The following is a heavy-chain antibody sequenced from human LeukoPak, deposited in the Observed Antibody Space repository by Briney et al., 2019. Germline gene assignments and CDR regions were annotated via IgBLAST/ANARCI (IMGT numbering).Heavy chain of an antibody. V-gene: IGHV4-39*01. CDR3: ARHFDRDGYKSNAFDI. CDR1: GGSFSSSSYY. Sequence: SETLSLTCTVSGGSFSSSSYYWGWIRQPQGKGLEWIGCMYYSGSTYYNASLRSRVTISVDTSKNQFSLKLSSVTAADTAVYYCARHFDRDGYKSNAFDIWGQGTMVTVSS. J-gene: IGHJ3*02. CDR2: MYYSGST. D-gene: IGHD5-24*01.